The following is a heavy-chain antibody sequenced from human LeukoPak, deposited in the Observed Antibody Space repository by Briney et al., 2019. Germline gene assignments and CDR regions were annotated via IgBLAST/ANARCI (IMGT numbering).Heavy chain of an antibody. D-gene: IGHD3-22*01. CDR3: AKDHYYYDSSGYPFFDY. V-gene: IGHV3-30*04. Sequence: GGSLRLSCAASGFTFSSYAMHWVRQAPGKGLEWVAVISYDGSNKYYADSVKGRFTISRDNSKNTLYLQMNSLRAEDTAVYYCAKDHYYYDSSGYPFFDYWGQGTLVTVSS. J-gene: IGHJ4*02. CDR1: GFTFSSYA. CDR2: ISYDGSNK.